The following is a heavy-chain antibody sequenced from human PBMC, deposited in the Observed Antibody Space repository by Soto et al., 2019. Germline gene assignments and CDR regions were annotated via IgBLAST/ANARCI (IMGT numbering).Heavy chain of an antibody. CDR3: ARDSPIRGESHLDY. J-gene: IGHJ4*02. CDR1: GFAVSSNY. Sequence: PGGSLRLSCAASGFAVSSNYMNWVRQAPGKGLEWVSVIYSGGDTYYADSVKGRFTISRDNSKNTLFLQMNSLRGEDTAVYYCARDSPIRGESHLDYWGQGTLVTVSS. V-gene: IGHV3-66*01. CDR2: IYSGGDT. D-gene: IGHD3-10*01.